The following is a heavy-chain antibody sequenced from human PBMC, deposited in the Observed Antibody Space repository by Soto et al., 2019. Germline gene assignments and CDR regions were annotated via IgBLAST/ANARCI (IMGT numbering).Heavy chain of an antibody. Sequence: GGSLRLSCAASGFTFSSYAMHWVRQAPGKGLEWVAVISYDGSNKYYADSVKGRFTISRDNSKNTLYLQMNSLRAEDTAVYYCARGVVRGVIPPPPDGYYYYGMDVWGQGTTVTVPS. D-gene: IGHD3-10*01. CDR3: ARGVVRGVIPPPPDGYYYYGMDV. CDR2: ISYDGSNK. J-gene: IGHJ6*02. CDR1: GFTFSSYA. V-gene: IGHV3-30-3*01.